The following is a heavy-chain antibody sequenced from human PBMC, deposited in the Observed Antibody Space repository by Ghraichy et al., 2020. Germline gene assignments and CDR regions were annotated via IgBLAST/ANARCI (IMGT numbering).Heavy chain of an antibody. CDR1: GFTFSSYW. D-gene: IGHD5-18*01. Sequence: GGSLRLSCAASGFTFSSYWMSWVRQAPGKGLEWVANIKQDGSEKYYVDSVKGRFTISRDNAKNSLYLQMNSLRAEDTAVYYCARVDTVMPHGPRDYWGQGTLVTVSS. CDR3: ARVDTVMPHGPRDY. CDR2: IKQDGSEK. V-gene: IGHV3-7*03. J-gene: IGHJ4*02.